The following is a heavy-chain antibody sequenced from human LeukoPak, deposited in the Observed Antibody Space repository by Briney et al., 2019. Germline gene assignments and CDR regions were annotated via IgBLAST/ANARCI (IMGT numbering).Heavy chain of an antibody. Sequence: ASVKVSCKASGYSFTSYGISWVRQAPGQGLEWMGWISAYNGNTNYAQKLQGRVTMTTDTSTSTAYMELRSLRSDDTAVYYCARSGLTMIVVVIDYWGQGTLVTVSS. CDR3: ARSGLTMIVVVIDY. D-gene: IGHD3-22*01. CDR1: GYSFTSYG. CDR2: ISAYNGNT. J-gene: IGHJ4*02. V-gene: IGHV1-18*01.